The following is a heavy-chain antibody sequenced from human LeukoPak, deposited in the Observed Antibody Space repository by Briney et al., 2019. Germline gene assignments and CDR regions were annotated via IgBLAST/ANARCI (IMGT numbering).Heavy chain of an antibody. CDR1: GFPFNTHW. D-gene: IGHD2-15*01. CDR3: ARDRPGYCSGGSCSPPA. CDR2: MNFDGSEK. J-gene: IGHJ4*02. Sequence: GGSLRLSCAASGFPFNTHWMGWIRQAPGAGLEWVADMNFDGSEKYHADSVKGRFTISRDNAKNSLYLQMNSLRPEDTAVYYCARDRPGYCSGGSCSPPAWGQGTLVTVSS. V-gene: IGHV3-7*01.